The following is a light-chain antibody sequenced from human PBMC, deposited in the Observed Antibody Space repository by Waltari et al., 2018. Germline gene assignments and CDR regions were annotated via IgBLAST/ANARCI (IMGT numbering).Light chain of an antibody. CDR3: QLYYSNPPFFT. CDR1: QSVFYNATNKNY. CDR2: WAS. Sequence: DIVMTQSPDSLAVSLGERATISCKSSQSVFYNATNKNYLTWYQQKPGQPPTVLIYWASTRDSGVPDRFSGSGSGTDFTLTISGLQAEDVAVYYCQLYYSNPPFFTFGPGTKVDIK. J-gene: IGKJ3*01. V-gene: IGKV4-1*01.